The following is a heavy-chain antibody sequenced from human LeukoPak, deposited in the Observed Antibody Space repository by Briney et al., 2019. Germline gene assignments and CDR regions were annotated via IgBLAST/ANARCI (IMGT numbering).Heavy chain of an antibody. J-gene: IGHJ4*02. Sequence: ASVKVSCKASGYTFTSYYMHWVRQAPGQGLEWMGIINPSGGSTSYAQKFQGRVTMTRDMSTSTVYMELSSLRSEDTAVYYCAADIGSGYYRFDYWGQGTLVTVSS. V-gene: IGHV1-46*01. CDR2: INPSGGST. CDR1: GYTFTSYY. CDR3: AADIGSGYYRFDY. D-gene: IGHD3-9*01.